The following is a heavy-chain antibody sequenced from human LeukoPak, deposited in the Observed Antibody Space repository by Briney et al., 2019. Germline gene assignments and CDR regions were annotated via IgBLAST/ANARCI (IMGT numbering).Heavy chain of an antibody. CDR1: GLTHHGYA. CDR3: AKQPHNYYYLDV. CDR2: IVGDSSKT. D-gene: IGHD2-21*01. Sequence: GGSLRLSCAISGLTHHGYAMTWVRQAPGKGLEWVSTIVGDSSKTYYADSVKGRFTISRDNSRYMLFLLMNSLRAEGTAIYYCAKQPHNYYYLDVWGKGTTVTVSS. V-gene: IGHV3-23*01. J-gene: IGHJ6*03.